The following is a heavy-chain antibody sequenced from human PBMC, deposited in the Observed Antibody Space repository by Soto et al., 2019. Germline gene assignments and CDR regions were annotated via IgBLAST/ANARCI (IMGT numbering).Heavy chain of an antibody. CDR1: GFTFSNYH. Sequence: EVQLVESGGGLVQPGGSLRLSCAASGFTFSNYHMNWVRQAPGKGLEWISYISSGSTTIYYADSVKGRFTISRDNAKNSLYLQMNSVSVEDTAVYFCASPQLEGGTSEGFGTWGQGTLVTVSP. J-gene: IGHJ5*02. CDR2: ISSGSTTI. D-gene: IGHD1-1*01. CDR3: ASPQLEGGTSEGFGT. V-gene: IGHV3-48*01.